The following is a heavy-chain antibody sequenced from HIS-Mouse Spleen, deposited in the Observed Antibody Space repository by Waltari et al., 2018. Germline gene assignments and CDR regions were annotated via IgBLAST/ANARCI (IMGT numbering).Heavy chain of an antibody. CDR1: GFTFSSYG. V-gene: IGHV3-30*18. CDR2: ISYDGSNK. Sequence: QVQLVESGGGVVQPGRSLRLSCAASGFTFSSYGMHWVRQAPGKGLEWVAVISYDGSNKYYADSVKGRFTISRDNSKNTLYLQMNSLRAEDTAVYYCAKSATILGTLDYWGQGTLVTVSS. D-gene: IGHD7-27*01. J-gene: IGHJ4*02. CDR3: AKSATILGTLDY.